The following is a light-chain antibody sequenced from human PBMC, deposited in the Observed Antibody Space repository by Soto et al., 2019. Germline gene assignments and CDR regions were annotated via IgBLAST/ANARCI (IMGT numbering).Light chain of an antibody. Sequence: DIQITQAPSSLSASVGDRVTSTCRASQSISSYLTWYQQKPGKAPKLLIYAASSLQSGVPSRFSGNGSGTDFTLTISSLQPEDFATYYCQQSYSTLLTFGPGTKVDIK. CDR3: QQSYSTLLT. CDR1: QSISSY. J-gene: IGKJ3*01. V-gene: IGKV1-39*01. CDR2: AAS.